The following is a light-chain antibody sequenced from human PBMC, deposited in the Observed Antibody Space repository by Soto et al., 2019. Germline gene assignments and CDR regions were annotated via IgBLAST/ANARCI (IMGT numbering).Light chain of an antibody. J-gene: IGKJ1*01. Sequence: DIQMPQSPSTLSASVGDRVTITCLASQSISSWLAWYQQKPGKAPKLLIYKASTLKSGVPSRFSGSGSGTEFTLTISSLQPDDFATYYRQHYNSYSEAFGQGTKVDIK. CDR2: KAS. V-gene: IGKV1-5*03. CDR1: QSISSW. CDR3: QHYNSYSEA.